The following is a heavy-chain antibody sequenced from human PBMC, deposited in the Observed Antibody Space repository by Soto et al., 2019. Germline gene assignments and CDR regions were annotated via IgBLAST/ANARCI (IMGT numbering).Heavy chain of an antibody. CDR2: INAYNGNT. CDR3: ARDAAIGMNDY. Sequence: QVQLVQSGAEVKKPGASVKVSCKASGYTFTSYGISWVRQAPGQGLEWMGWINAYNGNTKNAQKLQGRVTMTTDTSTSTAYMELRGRRSDDTAVYYCARDAAIGMNDYWGQGTLVPVSS. CDR1: GYTFTSYG. J-gene: IGHJ4*02. D-gene: IGHD1-20*01. V-gene: IGHV1-18*01.